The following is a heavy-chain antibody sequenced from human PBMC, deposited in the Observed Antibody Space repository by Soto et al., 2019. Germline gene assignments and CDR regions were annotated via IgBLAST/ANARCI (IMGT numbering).Heavy chain of an antibody. J-gene: IGHJ4*02. CDR3: VRDRVGRIGYDV. CDR1: GFSISDHF. CDR2: SRNKDKTYTT. Sequence: DAELVESGGGLVQPGGSLRLSCVAAGFSISDHFMDWVRQAPGKGLEWIGRSRNKDKTYTTEYAASVRGRSTISRDDGKSSVFLPMSSLKTEGTAVYSCVRDRVGRIGYDVWGQGTLVTVAS. V-gene: IGHV3-72*01. D-gene: IGHD1-26*01.